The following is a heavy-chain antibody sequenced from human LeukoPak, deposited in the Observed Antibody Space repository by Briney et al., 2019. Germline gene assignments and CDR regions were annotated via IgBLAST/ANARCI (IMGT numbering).Heavy chain of an antibody. Sequence: PGGSLRLSCAASGFTFSTYDMNWVRQAPGKGLEWVSHISTTGTTIYYADSVKGRFTISRDNAKNSLYLQMNSLRAEDTAVYYCARDNYDSSGYYFDWGQGTLVTVSS. CDR2: ISTTGTTI. CDR3: ARDNYDSSGYYFD. V-gene: IGHV3-48*03. CDR1: GFTFSTYD. J-gene: IGHJ4*02. D-gene: IGHD3-22*01.